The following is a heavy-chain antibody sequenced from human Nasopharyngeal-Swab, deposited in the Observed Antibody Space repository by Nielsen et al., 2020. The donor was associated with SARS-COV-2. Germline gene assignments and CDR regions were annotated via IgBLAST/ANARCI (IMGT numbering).Heavy chain of an antibody. CDR1: GFTFSSYD. Sequence: GGSLRLSCAASGFTFSSYDMHWVRQATGKGLEWVSAIGTAGDTYYPGSVKGRFTISRENAKNSLYLQMNSLRAGDTAVYYCARDLAYYGMDVWGQGTTVTVSS. CDR3: ARDLAYYGMDV. V-gene: IGHV3-13*01. CDR2: IGTAGDT. J-gene: IGHJ6*02.